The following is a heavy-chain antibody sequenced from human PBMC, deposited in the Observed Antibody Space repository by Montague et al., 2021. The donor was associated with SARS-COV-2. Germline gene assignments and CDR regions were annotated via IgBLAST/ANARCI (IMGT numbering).Heavy chain of an antibody. V-gene: IGHV3-7*03. J-gene: IGHJ6*02. D-gene: IGHD2-15*01. CDR3: ARDLGAVGVAAIKYYYYGMDV. Sequence: SLRLSCAASGFTFSSYWMSWVRQAPGKGLEWVANIKQDGSEKYYVDSVKGRFTISRDNAKNSLYLQMNSLRAEDTAVYYCARDLGAVGVAAIKYYYYGMDVWGQGTTVTVSS. CDR2: IKQDGSEK. CDR1: GFTFSSYW.